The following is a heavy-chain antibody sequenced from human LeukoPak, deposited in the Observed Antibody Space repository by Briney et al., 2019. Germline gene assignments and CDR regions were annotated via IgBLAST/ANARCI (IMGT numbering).Heavy chain of an antibody. D-gene: IGHD1-26*01. CDR3: ALRGRKWELLSTVRYFDY. Sequence: PGGSLRLSCAASGFTFDDYAMHSVRHAPGKGLEWGSGISWNSGSIGYADSVKGRFTISRDNAKNSLYLQMNSLRAEDTALYYCALRGRKWELLSTVRYFDYWGQGTLVTVSS. CDR2: ISWNSGSI. J-gene: IGHJ4*02. V-gene: IGHV3-9*01. CDR1: GFTFDDYA.